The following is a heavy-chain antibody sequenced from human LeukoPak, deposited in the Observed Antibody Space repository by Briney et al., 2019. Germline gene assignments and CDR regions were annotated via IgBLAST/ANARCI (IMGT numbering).Heavy chain of an antibody. CDR2: IYSTGST. CDR1: GASLSSYY. J-gene: IGHJ4*02. V-gene: IGHV4-59*01. CDR3: ARISEAPDS. Sequence: SETLSLACTVSGASLSSYYWTWIRQPPGEGLEWIGYIYSTGSTNYNPSLKSRVTMSIDTSKNQFSLKLTSVTAADTAVYYCARISEAPDSWGQGALVTVSS.